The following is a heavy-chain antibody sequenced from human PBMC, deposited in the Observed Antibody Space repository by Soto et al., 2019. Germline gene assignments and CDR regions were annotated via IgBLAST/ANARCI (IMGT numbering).Heavy chain of an antibody. V-gene: IGHV4-39*01. CDR2: IYYSGSA. Sequence: QLQLQESGPGLVKPSETLSLTCTVSGGSINNSSFYWGWVRQPPGKRLEWIGSIYYSGSAYYNPSLQSRLTISVDTSKTQFSLNLSSVTAADTAVYFCARRPLVRGIIPYYFDSWGQGTLVTVSS. D-gene: IGHD3-10*01. CDR3: ARRPLVRGIIPYYFDS. J-gene: IGHJ4*02. CDR1: GGSINNSSFY.